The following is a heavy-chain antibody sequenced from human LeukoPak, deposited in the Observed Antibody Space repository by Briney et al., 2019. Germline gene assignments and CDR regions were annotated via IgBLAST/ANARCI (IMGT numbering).Heavy chain of an antibody. Sequence: SGGSLRLSCAASGFTFSSYAMSWVRQAPGKGLEWVSSISPSGDRTSNADSVEGRFTISRDNTRNTLYLQMNSLRDEDTGVYYCAIMHGYYDGSGFWVQWGQGTLVTVSS. D-gene: IGHD3-22*01. J-gene: IGHJ4*02. CDR2: ISPSGDRT. CDR1: GFTFSSYA. V-gene: IGHV3-23*01. CDR3: AIMHGYYDGSGFWVQ.